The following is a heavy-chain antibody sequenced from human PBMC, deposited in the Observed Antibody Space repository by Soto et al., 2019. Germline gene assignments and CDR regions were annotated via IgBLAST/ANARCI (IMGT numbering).Heavy chain of an antibody. CDR2: IYYSGST. CDR3: ASSTGDSSGLDY. D-gene: IGHD3-22*01. CDR1: GGSISSGDYY. Sequence: SETLSLTCTVSGGSISSGDYYWSWIRQPPGKGLEWIGYIYYSGSTYYNPSLKSRVTISVDTSKNQFSLKLSSVTAADTAVYYCASSTGDSSGLDYWGQGTLVTVSS. J-gene: IGHJ4*02. V-gene: IGHV4-30-4*01.